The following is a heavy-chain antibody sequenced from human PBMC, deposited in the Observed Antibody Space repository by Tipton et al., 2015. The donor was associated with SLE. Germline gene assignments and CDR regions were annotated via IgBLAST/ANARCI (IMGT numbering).Heavy chain of an antibody. V-gene: IGHV3-48*03. Sequence: SLRLSCVVSGFTFSSFEMNWVRQAPGKGLEWISYSSGSGVTTYYVDSVKGQFTISRDNAKNSLYLQMNNLRAEDTAVYYCATGRRNFQHWGQGTLVTVSS. CDR2: SSGSGVTT. CDR3: ATGRRNFQH. J-gene: IGHJ1*01. CDR1: GFTFSSFE.